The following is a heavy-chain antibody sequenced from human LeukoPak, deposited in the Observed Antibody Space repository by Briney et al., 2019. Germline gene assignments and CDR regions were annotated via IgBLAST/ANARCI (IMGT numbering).Heavy chain of an antibody. Sequence: GGSLRLSCAASGFTFSYYGMSWVRQAPGKGLEWVAVISYDGSNKYYADSVKGRFTISRDNSKNTLYLQMNSLRAEDTAVYYCAREYDFWSGYPMDVWGKGTTVTVSS. D-gene: IGHD3-3*01. CDR2: ISYDGSNK. J-gene: IGHJ6*03. V-gene: IGHV3-30*03. CDR3: AREYDFWSGYPMDV. CDR1: GFTFSYYG.